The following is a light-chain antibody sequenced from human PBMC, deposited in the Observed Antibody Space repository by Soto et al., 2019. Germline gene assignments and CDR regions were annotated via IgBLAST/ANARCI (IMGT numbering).Light chain of an antibody. Sequence: EIVLTQSPGTLSLSPGERSTLSCRASQSVSSSYLAWYQQKPGQATRLLIYGASSRATGIPDRFSGSGSGTDFTLTISGLEPEDFAVYYCQQYGSSPLTFGQGTKVEIK. CDR3: QQYGSSPLT. CDR1: QSVSSSY. CDR2: GAS. J-gene: IGKJ1*01. V-gene: IGKV3-20*01.